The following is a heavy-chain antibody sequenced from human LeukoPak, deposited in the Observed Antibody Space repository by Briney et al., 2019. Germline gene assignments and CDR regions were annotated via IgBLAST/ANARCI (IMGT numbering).Heavy chain of an antibody. J-gene: IGHJ4*02. V-gene: IGHV3-23*01. D-gene: IGHD3-10*01. CDR3: ARGQYYGSGSPTSVFDY. Sequence: GSLRLSCAASGFTFSSYAMSWVRQAPGKGLEWVSAISGSGGSTYYADSVKGRFTISRDNSKNTLYLQMNSLRAEDTALYYCARGQYYGSGSPTSVFDYWGQGTLVTVSS. CDR1: GFTFSSYA. CDR2: ISGSGGST.